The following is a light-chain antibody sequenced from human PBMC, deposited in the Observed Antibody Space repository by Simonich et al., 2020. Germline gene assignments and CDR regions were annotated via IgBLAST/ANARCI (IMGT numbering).Light chain of an antibody. CDR2: EGS. V-gene: IGLV2-23*01. Sequence: QSALTQPASVSGSPGQSITISCTGTSSDVRSYNLVSWYQQHPGKAPKLMIYEGSKRPEGVSNRFSGSKSGNTASLTISGLQAEDEADYYCCSYAGSSSWVFGGGTKLTVL. CDR1: SSDVRSYNL. J-gene: IGLJ3*02. CDR3: CSYAGSSSWV.